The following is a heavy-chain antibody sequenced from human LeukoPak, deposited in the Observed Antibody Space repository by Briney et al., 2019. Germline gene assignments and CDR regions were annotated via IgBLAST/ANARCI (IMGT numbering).Heavy chain of an antibody. CDR1: GGSISSSSYY. D-gene: IGHD3-10*02. J-gene: IGHJ5*02. V-gene: IGHV4-30-4*08. CDR2: IYYSGST. Sequence: SETLSLTCTVSGGSISSSSYYWGWIRQPPGKGLEWIGYIYYSGSTYYNPSLKSRVTISVDTSKNQFSLKLSSVTAADTAVYYCAREYVSVWFDPWGQGTLVTVSS. CDR3: AREYVSVWFDP.